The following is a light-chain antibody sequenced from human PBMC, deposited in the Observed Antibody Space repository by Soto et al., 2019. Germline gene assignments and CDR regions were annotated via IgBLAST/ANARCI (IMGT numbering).Light chain of an antibody. Sequence: DIQMTQSPPSLSASVGDRVTITCRASQSISGYLHWYQQKPGKAPKVLIYAASSLQTGVPSRLSGSGYGTDFTLTIRSLQPEDFATYFCQKRYSFPETFGRGTKLEIK. J-gene: IGKJ2*01. V-gene: IGKV1-39*01. CDR3: QKRYSFPET. CDR1: QSISGY. CDR2: AAS.